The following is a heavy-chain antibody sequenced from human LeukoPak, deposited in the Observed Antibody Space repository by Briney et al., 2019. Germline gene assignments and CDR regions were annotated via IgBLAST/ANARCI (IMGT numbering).Heavy chain of an antibody. J-gene: IGHJ6*03. V-gene: IGHV4-39*01. CDR2: IYYSGST. CDR3: ARQNYDILTGPYYYYYYMDV. CDR1: GYSISSSYY. Sequence: SETLSLTCTVSGYSISSSYYWGWIRQPPGKGLEWIGSIYYSGSTYYNPSLKSRVTISVDTSKNQFSLKLSSVTAADTAVYYCARQNYDILTGPYYYYYYMDVWGKGTTVTVSS. D-gene: IGHD3-9*01.